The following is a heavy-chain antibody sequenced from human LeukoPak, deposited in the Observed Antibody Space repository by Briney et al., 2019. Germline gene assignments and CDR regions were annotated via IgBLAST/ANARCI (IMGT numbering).Heavy chain of an antibody. CDR3: ARPSPGWEWFDP. Sequence: PGGSLRLSCGASGFTFSSYWMHWVRQAPGKGLVWVSRINSDGSSTSYADSVKGRFTISRDNAKNTLYLQMNSLRAEDTAVYYCARPSPGWEWFDPWGQGTLVTVSS. CDR1: GFTFSSYW. CDR2: INSDGSST. V-gene: IGHV3-74*01. D-gene: IGHD1-26*01. J-gene: IGHJ5*02.